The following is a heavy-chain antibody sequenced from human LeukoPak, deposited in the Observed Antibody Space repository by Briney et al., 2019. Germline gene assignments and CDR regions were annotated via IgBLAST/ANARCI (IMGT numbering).Heavy chain of an antibody. V-gene: IGHV3-23*01. Sequence: GRSLRLSRAASGFTFSSYGMSWVRQAPGRGLEWVSTITDNGGTSYYADSVKGRFTISRDSSKNMLYLQMNSVRVEDTALYYCAKLIPYSGWPYDYWGQGTLVTVSS. D-gene: IGHD5-12*01. J-gene: IGHJ4*02. CDR2: ITDNGGTS. CDR3: AKLIPYSGWPYDY. CDR1: GFTFSSYG.